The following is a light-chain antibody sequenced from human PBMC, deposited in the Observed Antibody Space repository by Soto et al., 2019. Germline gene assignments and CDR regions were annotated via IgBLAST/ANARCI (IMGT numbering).Light chain of an antibody. J-gene: IGKJ1*01. V-gene: IGKV3-15*01. Sequence: EIVMTQSPATLSVSPGERATLSCRASQSVSSNLAWYQQKPGQAPRLLIYGASTRATGIPARFSGSGSGTEFTLTISSLQSEYFAVYYCQQYNNWLGTFGQGTKVEI. CDR2: GAS. CDR1: QSVSSN. CDR3: QQYNNWLGT.